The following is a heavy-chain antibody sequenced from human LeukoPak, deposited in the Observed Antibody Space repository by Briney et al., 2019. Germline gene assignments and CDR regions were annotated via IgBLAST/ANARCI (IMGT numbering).Heavy chain of an antibody. Sequence: GGALRLSCAGSGFTFSDYYMSWIRQAPGKGLERVSYISSSSSYTNYADSVKGRFTISRDNAKNSLYLQRNSLRAEDTAVYYCARDLHCSGGSCLDYGMDVRGKGTTVTVSS. CDR1: GFTFSDYY. CDR3: ARDLHCSGGSCLDYGMDV. CDR2: ISSSSSYT. J-gene: IGHJ6*04. D-gene: IGHD2-15*01. V-gene: IGHV3-11*06.